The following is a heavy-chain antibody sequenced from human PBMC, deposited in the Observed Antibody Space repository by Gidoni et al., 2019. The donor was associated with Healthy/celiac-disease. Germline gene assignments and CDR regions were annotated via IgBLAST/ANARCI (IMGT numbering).Heavy chain of an antibody. CDR3: ARDRVSVIRGYSGYDDYYYGMDV. V-gene: IGHV4-39*07. J-gene: IGHJ6*02. D-gene: IGHD5-12*01. CDR2: IYYSGST. CDR1: GGSISSSSYY. Sequence: QLQLQESGPGLVKPSETLSLTCTVSGGSISSSSYYWGWIRQPPGKGLEWIGSIYYSGSTYYNPSLKSRVTISVDTSKNQFSLKLSSVTAADTAVYYCARDRVSVIRGYSGYDDYYYGMDVWGQGTTVTVSS.